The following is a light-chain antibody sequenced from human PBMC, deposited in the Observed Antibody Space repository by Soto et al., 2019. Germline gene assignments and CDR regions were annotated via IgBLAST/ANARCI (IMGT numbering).Light chain of an antibody. V-gene: IGKV1-5*03. J-gene: IGKJ1*01. Sequence: DIQMTQSPSTLSASVGDRVTITCRASQSISDSLAWYQQKPEKAPKLLNYEASSLKRGVPSRFSGSRSGTEYTLTISSLQPDDFATYYCQQYNGYWTFGQGTKVEIK. CDR3: QQYNGYWT. CDR1: QSISDS. CDR2: EAS.